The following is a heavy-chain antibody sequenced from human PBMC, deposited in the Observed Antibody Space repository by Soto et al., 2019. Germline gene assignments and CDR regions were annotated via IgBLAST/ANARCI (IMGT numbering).Heavy chain of an antibody. CDR3: ARVTYSSRLPNWFDP. V-gene: IGHV4-59*12. Sequence: SETLSLTCTVSGGSISSYSWDWFRQPPGKGLEWIGYIYYSGSTYYNPSLKSRVTISVDTSKNQFSLKLSSVTAADTAVYYCARVTYSSRLPNWFDPWGQGTLVTVSS. CDR2: IYYSGST. D-gene: IGHD5-18*01. CDR1: GGSISSYS. J-gene: IGHJ5*02.